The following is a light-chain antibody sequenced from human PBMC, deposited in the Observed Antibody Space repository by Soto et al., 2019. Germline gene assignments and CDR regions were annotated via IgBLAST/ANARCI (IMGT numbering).Light chain of an antibody. Sequence: QSVLTQPPSVSGAPGQRVTISCTGSSSNIGAGYDVHWYQQFPGTAPKLLIFGNSDRPSGVPDRFSGSKSGTSASLAITGLQAEDEADYSCQSYDSSLSTYVFGPGTKVTV. J-gene: IGLJ1*01. V-gene: IGLV1-40*01. CDR1: SSNIGAGYD. CDR3: QSYDSSLSTYV. CDR2: GNS.